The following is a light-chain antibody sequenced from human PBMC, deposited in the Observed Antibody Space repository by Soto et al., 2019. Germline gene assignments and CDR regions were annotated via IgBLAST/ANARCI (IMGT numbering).Light chain of an antibody. J-gene: IGKJ1*01. Sequence: DIQVTQSPSCLSASVGDRVTITCRTSQNINIFLNWYQQKPGKAPKLLIYKASTLKSGVPSKFSGSGSGTEFTLTISSLQPDDFATYYCQHYNSYSEAFGQGTKV. CDR1: QNINIF. CDR2: KAS. CDR3: QHYNSYSEA. V-gene: IGKV1-5*03.